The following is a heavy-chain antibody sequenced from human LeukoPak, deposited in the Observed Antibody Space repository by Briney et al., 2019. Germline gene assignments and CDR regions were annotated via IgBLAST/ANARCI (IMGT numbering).Heavy chain of an antibody. D-gene: IGHD3-10*01. CDR1: GGSISSSRYY. Sequence: SETLSLICTVSGGSISSSRYYWGWVRQPPGKGLEWIGTIHYSGTTYYNPSLKSRVTISVDTSKNQFSLRLRSVTAADTAVYSCARQERYGSGSYGFDYWAQGPLVTVSS. J-gene: IGHJ4*02. CDR3: ARQERYGSGSYGFDY. CDR2: IHYSGTT. V-gene: IGHV4-39*01.